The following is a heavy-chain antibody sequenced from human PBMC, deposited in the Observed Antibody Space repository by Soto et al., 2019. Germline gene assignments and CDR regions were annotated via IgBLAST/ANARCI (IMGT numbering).Heavy chain of an antibody. D-gene: IGHD1-26*01. Sequence: QVQLVQSGAAVKKPGSSVKVSCKASGGTFSSYSINWVRQAPGQGLEWMGAIIPICGTANYAQKFQGRVTITADESTSTAYMALSSLRSEDTAVYYCARDGGRHSGGIDYWGQGTLVTVSS. CDR3: ARDGGRHSGGIDY. V-gene: IGHV1-69*01. J-gene: IGHJ4*02. CDR1: GGTFSSYS. CDR2: IIPICGTA.